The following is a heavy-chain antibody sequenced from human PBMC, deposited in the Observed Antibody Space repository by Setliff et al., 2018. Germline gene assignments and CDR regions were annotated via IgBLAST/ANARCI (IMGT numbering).Heavy chain of an antibody. D-gene: IGHD6-13*01. V-gene: IGHV4-39*01. CDR2: IYYSGST. CDR1: GGSISSSSYY. J-gene: IGHJ4*02. CDR3: ARQGIAAAGTEGNFDY. Sequence: SETLSLTCTVSGGSISSSSYYWGWIRQPPGKGLEWIGSIYYSGSTYYNPSLKSRVTISVDTSKNQFSLKLSSVTAADTAVYYCARQGIAAAGTEGNFDYWGQGTLVTVSS.